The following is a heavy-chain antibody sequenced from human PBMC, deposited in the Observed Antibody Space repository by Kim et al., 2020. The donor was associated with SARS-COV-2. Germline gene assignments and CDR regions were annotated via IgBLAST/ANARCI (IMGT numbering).Heavy chain of an antibody. CDR2: TYYRSKWYN. J-gene: IGHJ6*02. Sequence: SQTLSLTCAISGDSVSSNSAAWNWIRQSPSRGLEWLGRTYYRSKWYNDYAVSVKSRITINPDTSKNQFSLQLNSVTPEDTAVYYCARDPLLTGSRDYYYYGMDVWGQGTTVTVSS. D-gene: IGHD6-13*01. CDR3: ARDPLLTGSRDYYYYGMDV. CDR1: GDSVSSNSAA. V-gene: IGHV6-1*01.